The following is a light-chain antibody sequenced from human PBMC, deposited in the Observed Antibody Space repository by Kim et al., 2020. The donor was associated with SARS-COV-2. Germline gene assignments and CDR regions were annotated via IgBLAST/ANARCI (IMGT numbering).Light chain of an antibody. V-gene: IGKV3-11*01. J-gene: IGKJ4*01. CDR1: QTINRY. CDR3: QQRSDWRLT. CDR2: DAS. Sequence: EIVLTQSPATLSLSPGERATLSCRASQTINRYLAWFQHKPGQAPRLLIYDASNRATGIPARFSGSGSGTDFTLTISSLEPEDFALYYCQQRSDWRLTFGGGTKVEIK.